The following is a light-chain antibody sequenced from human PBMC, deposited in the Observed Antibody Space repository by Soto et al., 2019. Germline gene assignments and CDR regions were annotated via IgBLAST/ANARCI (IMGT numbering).Light chain of an antibody. CDR1: TSEIDGYYF. J-gene: IGLJ1*01. CDR2: DVS. V-gene: IGLV2-14*01. Sequence: QSVLTQPASVSGSPGQSITISCTGTTSEIDGYYFVSWFQQYPGKAPTLIIYDVSNRPSGSSIRFSGSKTGNTATLTISGLQAEDEADYYCSSYRSSTTPFVFGTGTKVTVL. CDR3: SSYRSSTTPFV.